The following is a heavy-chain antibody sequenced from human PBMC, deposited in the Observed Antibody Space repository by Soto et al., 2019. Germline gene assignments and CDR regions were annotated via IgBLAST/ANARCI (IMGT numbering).Heavy chain of an antibody. D-gene: IGHD3-3*01. Sequence: GGSLILSCAAAGFTFSSYGMHWVRQAPGKGLEWVAVIWYDGSNKYYADSVKGRFTISRDNSKNTLYLQMNSLRAEDTAVYYCARDRGITIFGVVNPYGMDVWGQGTTVTVSS. CDR3: ARDRGITIFGVVNPYGMDV. CDR2: IWYDGSNK. J-gene: IGHJ6*02. CDR1: GFTFSSYG. V-gene: IGHV3-33*01.